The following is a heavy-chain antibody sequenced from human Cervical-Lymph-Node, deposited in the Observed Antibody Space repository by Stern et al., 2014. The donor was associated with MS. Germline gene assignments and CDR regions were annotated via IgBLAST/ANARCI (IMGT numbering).Heavy chain of an antibody. Sequence: QAQLVQSGAEVKKPGSSVKVSCKASGCTFSINTFSWVRQAPGPGLEWMVGISPLFGTSNYPQKFLGRVSTTADESTSTAYMQLSSLRSEDTAVYFCVIDQGGIAAYWGQGTLVTVSS. CDR1: GCTFSINT. J-gene: IGHJ4*02. CDR2: ISPLFGTS. CDR3: VIDQGGIAAY. V-gene: IGHV1-69*01. D-gene: IGHD6-13*01.